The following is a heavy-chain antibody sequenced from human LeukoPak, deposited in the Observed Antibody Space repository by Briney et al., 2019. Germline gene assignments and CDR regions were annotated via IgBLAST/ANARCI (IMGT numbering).Heavy chain of an antibody. D-gene: IGHD3-9*01. V-gene: IGHV4-59*08. CDR2: IYYSGST. CDR1: GGSISSYY. Sequence: PSETLSLTCTVSGGSISSYYWSWIRQPPGKGLEWIGYIYYSGSTNYNPSLKSRVTISVDTSKNQFSLKLSSVTAADTAVYYCARSYFTPSVDYWGQGTLVTVSS. J-gene: IGHJ4*02. CDR3: ARSYFTPSVDY.